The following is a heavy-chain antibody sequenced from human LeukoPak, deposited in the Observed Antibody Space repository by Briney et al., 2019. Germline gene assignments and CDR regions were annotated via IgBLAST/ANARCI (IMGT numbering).Heavy chain of an antibody. CDR3: ARGSRYYYDSSGQGAFDI. CDR2: IYSGGST. Sequence: PGGSLRLSCAASGFTVSSNYMSWVRQAPGKGLEWVSVIYSGGSTYYADSVKGRFTISRHNSKNTLYLQMNSLRAEDTAVYYCARGSRYYYDSSGQGAFDIWGQGTMVTVSS. V-gene: IGHV3-53*04. D-gene: IGHD3-22*01. CDR1: GFTVSSNY. J-gene: IGHJ3*02.